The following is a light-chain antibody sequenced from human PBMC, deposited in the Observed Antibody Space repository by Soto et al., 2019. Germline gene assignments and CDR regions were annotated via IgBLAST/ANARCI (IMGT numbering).Light chain of an antibody. CDR3: QQYNNWPVT. J-gene: IGKJ1*01. Sequence: EIVLTQSPGTLSLSPGEGATLSCRASQSVSSYLAWYQQKPGQAPRLLIYGASTRATGIPARFSGSGSGTEFTLTISSLQSEDFAVYYCQQYNNWPVTFGQGTKVDIK. V-gene: IGKV3-15*01. CDR1: QSVSSY. CDR2: GAS.